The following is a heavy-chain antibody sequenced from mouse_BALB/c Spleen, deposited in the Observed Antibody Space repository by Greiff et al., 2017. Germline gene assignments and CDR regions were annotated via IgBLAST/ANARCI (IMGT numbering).Heavy chain of an antibody. V-gene: IGHV1S81*02. D-gene: IGHD3-3*01. CDR3: ARWGTSYAMDY. J-gene: IGHJ4*01. CDR1: GYTFTSYW. Sequence: QVQLQQPGAELVKPGASVKLSCKASGYTFTSYWMHWVKQRPGQGLEWIGEINPSNGRTNYNEKFKSKATLTVDKSSSTAYMQLSSLTSEDAAVYYYARWGTSYAMDYWGQGTSVTVSS. CDR2: INPSNGRT.